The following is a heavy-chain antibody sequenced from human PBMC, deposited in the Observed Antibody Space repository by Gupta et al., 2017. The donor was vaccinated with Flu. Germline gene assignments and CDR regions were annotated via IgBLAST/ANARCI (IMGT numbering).Heavy chain of an antibody. J-gene: IGHJ4*02. V-gene: IGHV3-49*03. CDR2: RRSKAYGEKI. CDR1: GFTFGDWS. CDR3: TRKAYYDY. Sequence: EVQLVESGGGLVQPGRSLRLSCTASGFTFGDWSMSWFRQAPGKGLEWIGLRRSKAYGEKIKYAASVKGRFIISRDDSEGIAYLQMNSLKTEDTAVYYCTRKAYYDYWGQGTLVTVSS.